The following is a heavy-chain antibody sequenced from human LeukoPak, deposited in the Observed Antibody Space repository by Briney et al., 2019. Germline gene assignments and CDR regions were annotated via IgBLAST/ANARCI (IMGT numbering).Heavy chain of an antibody. CDR2: IYYSGST. J-gene: IGHJ4*02. D-gene: IGHD6-13*01. CDR3: ARQYRQQLVQEYYFDY. V-gene: IGHV4-59*08. Sequence: SETLTLTCTVSGGSISSYYWSWIRQPPGKGLEWIGYIYYSGSTNYNPSLKSRVTISVDTSKNQFSLKLSSVTAADTAVYYCARQYRQQLVQEYYFDYWGQGTLVTVSS. CDR1: GGSISSYY.